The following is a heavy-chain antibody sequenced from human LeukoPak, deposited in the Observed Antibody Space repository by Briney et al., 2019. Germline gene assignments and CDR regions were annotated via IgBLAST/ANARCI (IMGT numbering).Heavy chain of an antibody. CDR3: AREGYSSSWYQV. CDR1: GFTFSSYS. Sequence: GGSLRLSCAASGFTFSSYSMNRVRQAPGKGLEWVSSISSSSSYIYYADSVKGRFTISRDNAKNSLYLQMNSLRAEDTAVYYCAREGYSSSWYQVWGQGTLVTVSS. J-gene: IGHJ4*02. D-gene: IGHD6-13*01. V-gene: IGHV3-21*01. CDR2: ISSSSSYI.